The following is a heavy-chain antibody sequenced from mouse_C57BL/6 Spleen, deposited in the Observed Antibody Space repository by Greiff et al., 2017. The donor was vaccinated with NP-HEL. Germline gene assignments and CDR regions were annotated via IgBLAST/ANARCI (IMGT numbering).Heavy chain of an antibody. CDR1: GFNIKDYY. CDR2: IDPEAGET. D-gene: IGHD1-1*01. V-gene: IGHV14-2*01. CDR3: ARVGSSYDWYFDV. Sequence: EVKLVESGAELVKPGASVKLSCTASGFNIKDYYMHWVKQRTEQGLEWIGRIDPEAGETKYAPKFQGKATITADTSSNTAYLQLSSLTSEDTAVYYCARVGSSYDWYFDVWGTGTTVTVSS. J-gene: IGHJ1*03.